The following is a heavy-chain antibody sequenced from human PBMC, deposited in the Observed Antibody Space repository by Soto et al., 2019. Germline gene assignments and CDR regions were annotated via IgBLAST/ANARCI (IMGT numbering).Heavy chain of an antibody. V-gene: IGHV5-51*01. D-gene: IGHD4-4*01. CDR2: IYPGDSDT. CDR1: GYTFTDYW. Sequence: GESLKISCKGSGYTFTDYWIGWVRHLPGKGLEWMGIIYPGDSDTRYSPSFQGHVTITVDKSTNTAYLQWNTLRASDTAMYYGARHISNFRYDYYAMDVWGQGTTVTVSS. CDR3: ARHISNFRYDYYAMDV. J-gene: IGHJ6*02.